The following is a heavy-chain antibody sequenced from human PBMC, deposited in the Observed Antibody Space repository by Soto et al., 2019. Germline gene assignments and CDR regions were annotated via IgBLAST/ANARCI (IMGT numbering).Heavy chain of an antibody. CDR3: PRVAIVVVPGGMDV. J-gene: IGHJ6*02. V-gene: IGHV1-2*02. CDR2: INPNSGGT. D-gene: IGHD2-2*01. CDR1: GYTFTGYY. Sequence: QVQLVQSGAEVKKPGASVKVSCKASGYTFTGYYMHWVRQAPGQGLEWMGWINPNSGGTNYAQKFQGGVTRTREKSIRTACMELSGLRSDETAGYYRPRVAIVVVPGGMDVWGQGTTVTVSS.